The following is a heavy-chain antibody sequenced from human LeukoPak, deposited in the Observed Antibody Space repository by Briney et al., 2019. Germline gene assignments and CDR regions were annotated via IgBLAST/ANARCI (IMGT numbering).Heavy chain of an antibody. CDR2: IYYSGST. Sequence: SETLSLTCTVSGGSISSSSYSWGWIRQPPGKGLEWIGSIYYSGSTYYNPSLKSRVTISVDTSKNQFSLKLSSVTAADTAVYYCARRFAGSYGIYFDYWGQGTLVTVSS. CDR3: ARRFAGSYGIYFDY. CDR1: GGSISSSSYS. V-gene: IGHV4-39*01. J-gene: IGHJ4*02. D-gene: IGHD1-26*01.